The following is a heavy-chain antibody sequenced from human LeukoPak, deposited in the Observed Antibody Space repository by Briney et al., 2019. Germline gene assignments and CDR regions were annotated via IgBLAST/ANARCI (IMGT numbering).Heavy chain of an antibody. V-gene: IGHV4-4*07. J-gene: IGHJ3*02. D-gene: IGHD3-22*01. CDR2: IYTSGST. CDR3: ARSYYDSSGYAIDAFDI. CDR1: GGSISSYY. Sequence: PSETLSLTCTVSGGSISSYYWSWIRQPAGKGLEWIGRIYTSGSTNYNPSLKSRVTMSVDTSKNQFSLKLSSVTAADTAVYYCARSYYDSSGYAIDAFDIWGQGTMVTVSP.